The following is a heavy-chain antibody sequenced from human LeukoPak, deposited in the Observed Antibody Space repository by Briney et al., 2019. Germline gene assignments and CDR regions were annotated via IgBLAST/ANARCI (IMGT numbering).Heavy chain of an antibody. CDR2: IYYCGST. CDR1: YGSISSYY. J-gene: IGHJ6*03. V-gene: IGHV4-59*01. Sequence: SDTLSLTCNISYGSISSYYWSWIRQPPGKGLEWIGYIYYCGSTSYNPSLRSRVTISVDTSKNQFSLKVSSVTAADTAVYYCARETSQKGAHYMDVWGKGTTVTISS. D-gene: IGHD3-16*01. CDR3: ARETSQKGAHYMDV.